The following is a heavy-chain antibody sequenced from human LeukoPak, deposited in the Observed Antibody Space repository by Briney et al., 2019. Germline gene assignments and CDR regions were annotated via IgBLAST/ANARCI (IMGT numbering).Heavy chain of an antibody. CDR2: IYYGGSA. CDR3: ARHGSGYSFDY. D-gene: IGHD6-25*01. CDR1: GGSVGSYY. V-gene: IGHV4-59*08. Sequence: SETLSLTCTVSGGSVGSYYWSWIRQSPGKGLEWIGYIYYGGSANYNPSLKSRATISIDRSKNQFSLKLSSLTAADTAVYYCARHGSGYSFDYWGQGTLVTVSS. J-gene: IGHJ4*02.